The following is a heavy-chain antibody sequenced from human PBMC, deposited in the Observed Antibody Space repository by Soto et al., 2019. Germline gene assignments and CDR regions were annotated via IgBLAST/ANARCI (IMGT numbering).Heavy chain of an antibody. D-gene: IGHD3-10*01. J-gene: IGHJ4*02. CDR3: AKARHGSGTYSYFDY. Sequence: QVQLAESGGGVVQPGRSLRLSCAASGFTFSSYAMHWVRQAPGNGLEWVAVIWYDGSNKNYADSVKGRFTISRDNSKNTLYLQMNSLRTEDTAVYYCAKARHGSGTYSYFDYWGQGILVTVSS. CDR1: GFTFSSYA. V-gene: IGHV3-30*18. CDR2: IWYDGSNK.